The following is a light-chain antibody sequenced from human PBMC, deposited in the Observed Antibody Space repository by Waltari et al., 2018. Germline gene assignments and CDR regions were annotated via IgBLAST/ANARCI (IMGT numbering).Light chain of an antibody. CDR1: SSNTGAGYD. J-gene: IGLJ2*01. CDR2: GNS. CDR3: QSYDSSLSGGV. Sequence: QSVLTQPPSVSGAPGQRVTISCTGSSSNTGAGYDVHLYQQLPGTAPKLLIYGNSNRPSGVPDRFSGSKSGTSASLAITGLQAEDEADYYCQSYDSSLSGGVFGGGTKLTVL. V-gene: IGLV1-40*01.